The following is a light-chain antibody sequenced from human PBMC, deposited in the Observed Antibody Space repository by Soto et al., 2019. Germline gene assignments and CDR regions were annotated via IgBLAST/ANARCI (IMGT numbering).Light chain of an antibody. J-gene: IGKJ4*01. CDR3: QQYDDLPLT. CDR2: AAS. CDR1: QDISNY. Sequence: DIQMTQSPSSLSASVGDRVTITCQAIQDISNYINWYQQKPGKAPQLLSYAASNLETGVPSRFSGSGSGTDFTLTISSLQPGDLGTYFCQQYDDLPLTFGGGTKVELK. V-gene: IGKV1-33*01.